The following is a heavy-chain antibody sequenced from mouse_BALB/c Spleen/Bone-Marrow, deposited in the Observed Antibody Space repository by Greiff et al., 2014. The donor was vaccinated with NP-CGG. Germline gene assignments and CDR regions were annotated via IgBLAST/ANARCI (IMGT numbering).Heavy chain of an antibody. J-gene: IGHJ1*01. CDR3: ARDENVGIYWYFDV. CDR2: IRNKVKGYTT. V-gene: IGHV7-3*02. Sequence: VQLKESGGGLVQPGGSLRLSCAASGFTFTDYYISWVRQPPGKALEWLGFIRNKVKGYTTDYSASVKGRFTISRDNSQSISYLQMNTLRAEDSATYYCARDENVGIYWYFDVWGAGTTVTVSS. CDR1: GFTFTDYY.